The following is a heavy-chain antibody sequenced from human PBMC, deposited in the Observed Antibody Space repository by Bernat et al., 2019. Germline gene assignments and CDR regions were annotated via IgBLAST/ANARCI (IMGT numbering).Heavy chain of an antibody. J-gene: IGHJ3*02. V-gene: IGHV3-74*01. Sequence: EVQLVESGGGSVQPGGSLSLSCAASGFTITNYWMHWVRQAPGKGLVWVSHINGDGSSTTYAGSVKGRFTISRDNAKNTLYLQMNSLRAEDTAVYYCARAGGRYCSGGSCYCGPVDIWGQGTMVTVSS. CDR3: ARAGGRYCSGGSCYCGPVDI. D-gene: IGHD2-15*01. CDR2: INGDGSST. CDR1: GFTITNYW.